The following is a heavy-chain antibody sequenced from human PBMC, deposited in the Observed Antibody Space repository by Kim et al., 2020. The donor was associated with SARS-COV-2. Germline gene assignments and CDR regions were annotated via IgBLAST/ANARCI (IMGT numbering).Heavy chain of an antibody. D-gene: IGHD5-18*01. Sequence: GGSLRLSCAASGFTFSSYAMHWVRQAPGKGLEWVAVISYDGSNKYYADSVKGRFTISRDNSKNTLYLQMNSLRAEDTAVYYCARDFGPGPGYSYTRWGQGTLVTVSS. V-gene: IGHV3-30-3*01. CDR1: GFTFSSYA. CDR2: ISYDGSNK. CDR3: ARDFGPGPGYSYTR. J-gene: IGHJ4*02.